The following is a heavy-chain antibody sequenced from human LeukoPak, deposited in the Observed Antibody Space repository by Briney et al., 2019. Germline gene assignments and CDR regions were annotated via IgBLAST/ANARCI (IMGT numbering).Heavy chain of an antibody. D-gene: IGHD1-26*01. CDR3: ARQNNLGATTPYDY. CDR2: IYYSGST. Sequence: SGTLSLTCTVSGGSISNYYWSWIRQPPGKGLEWIGSIYYSGSTNYNPSLKSRVTISVDTSKNQFSLKLSSVTAADTAVYYCARQNNLGATTPYDYWGQGTLVTVSS. J-gene: IGHJ4*02. CDR1: GGSISNYY. V-gene: IGHV4-59*08.